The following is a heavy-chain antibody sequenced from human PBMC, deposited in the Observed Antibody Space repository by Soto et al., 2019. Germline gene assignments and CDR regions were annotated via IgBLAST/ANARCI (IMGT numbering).Heavy chain of an antibody. J-gene: IGHJ5*02. CDR1: GFTFNSYW. Sequence: EVQLVESGGGLVQPGGSLRLSCAASGFTFNSYWMSWVRQTPGKGLEWVANIKQDGGEKHYVDPVKGRFTISRDNAKNTLQLQMKTLRVEDAGVYYWARDGRADSPTPGWFGPWGQGTLVTVSS. CDR3: ARDGRADSPTPGWFGP. V-gene: IGHV3-7*01. CDR2: IKQDGGEK. D-gene: IGHD3-22*01.